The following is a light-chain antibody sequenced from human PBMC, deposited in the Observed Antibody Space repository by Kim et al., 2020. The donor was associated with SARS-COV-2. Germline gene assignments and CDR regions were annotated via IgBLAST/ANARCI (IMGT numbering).Light chain of an antibody. CDR2: GAS. CDR1: QSVSSN. Sequence: EIVMTQSPATLSVSPGERATLSCRASQSVSSNLAWYQQKPGQAPRILIYGASTRATGVPARFSGSGSGTEFTLTISSLQSEDFAVYYCQQYNNWPPGTFGQGTKVDIK. J-gene: IGKJ1*01. CDR3: QQYNNWPPGT. V-gene: IGKV3-15*01.